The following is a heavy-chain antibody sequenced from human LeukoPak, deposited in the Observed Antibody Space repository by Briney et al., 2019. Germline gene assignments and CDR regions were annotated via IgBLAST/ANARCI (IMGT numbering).Heavy chain of an antibody. J-gene: IGHJ6*04. Sequence: SETLSLTCTVSGGSISSNSYYWGWIRQPPGKGLKWIGSIYYSGSTYYNPSLKSRVTISVDTSKNQFSLKLNSVTAADTAVYYCAELGITMIGGVWGKGTTVTISS. V-gene: IGHV4-39*01. D-gene: IGHD3-10*02. CDR1: GGSISSNSYY. CDR3: AELGITMIGGV. CDR2: IYYSGST.